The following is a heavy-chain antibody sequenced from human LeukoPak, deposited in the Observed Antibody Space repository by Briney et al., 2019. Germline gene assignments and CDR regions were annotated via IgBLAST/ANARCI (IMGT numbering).Heavy chain of an antibody. CDR3: ARDRDYSNTERGFDY. V-gene: IGHV1-2*02. J-gene: IGHJ4*02. D-gene: IGHD4-11*01. CDR1: VYTFTYYY. CDR2: INPNSGET. Sequence: GASVTVSCKPSVYTFTYYYIHWVRQAPGQGLEWMGWINPNSGETNSAQKFQGRVTMTGDTSISTAYMELRRVTSDDTAVYYCARDRDYSNTERGFDYWGQGTLVTVSS.